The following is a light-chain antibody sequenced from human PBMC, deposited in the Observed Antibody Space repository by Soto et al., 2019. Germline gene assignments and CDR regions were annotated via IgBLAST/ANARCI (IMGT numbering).Light chain of an antibody. CDR1: QSVSSSY. CDR2: GAS. Sequence: EIVLTQSPGTLSLSPGERATLSCRASQSVSSSYLAWYQQKPGQAPRLLIYGASSRATGIPDRFSGSGSGTDFPLTISRLEPEDVAVYSCQQYGSSPLTFGQGTKLEIK. J-gene: IGKJ2*01. CDR3: QQYGSSPLT. V-gene: IGKV3-20*01.